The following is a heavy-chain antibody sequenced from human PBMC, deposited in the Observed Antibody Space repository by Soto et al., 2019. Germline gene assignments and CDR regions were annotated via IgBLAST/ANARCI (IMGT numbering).Heavy chain of an antibody. V-gene: IGHV1-46*03. D-gene: IGHD3-3*01. CDR2: INPSGGST. J-gene: IGHJ4*02. CDR3: ARDIGVTIFGVVSQPDV. CDR1: GYTFTSYY. Sequence: GASVKVSCKASGYTFTSYYMHWVRQAPGQGLEWMGIINPSGGSTSYAQKFQGRVTMTRDTSTSTVYMELSSLRSEDTAVYYCARDIGVTIFGVVSQPDVWGQGILVTVSS.